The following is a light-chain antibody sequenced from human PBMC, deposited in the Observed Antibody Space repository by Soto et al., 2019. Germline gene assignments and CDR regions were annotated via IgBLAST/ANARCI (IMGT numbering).Light chain of an antibody. Sequence: DIQWTQSPSPLSESLGDRFAVPCRASQDSGNYLAWSQQKPGKVPKLLNHAASTLQCGVPSRFSGRGSGTEFTLTISSLQAEDVATYCCQKYHTAPWTFGQGTKVDIK. J-gene: IGKJ1*01. CDR2: AAS. CDR1: QDSGNY. V-gene: IGKV1-27*01. CDR3: QKYHTAPWT.